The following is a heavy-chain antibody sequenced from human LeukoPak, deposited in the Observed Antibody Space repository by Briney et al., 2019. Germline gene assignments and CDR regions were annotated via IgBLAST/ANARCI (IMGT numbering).Heavy chain of an antibody. Sequence: PGGSLRLSCAASGFTFDDYGMSWVRQAPGKGLEWVSAISGSGGSTYYADSVKGRFTISRDNSKNTLYLQMNSLRAEDTAVYYCAKSPIVIVPAAIRRYYYYMDVWGKGTTVTVSS. CDR2: ISGSGGST. CDR3: AKSPIVIVPAAIRRYYYYMDV. CDR1: GFTFDDYG. D-gene: IGHD2-2*02. J-gene: IGHJ6*03. V-gene: IGHV3-23*01.